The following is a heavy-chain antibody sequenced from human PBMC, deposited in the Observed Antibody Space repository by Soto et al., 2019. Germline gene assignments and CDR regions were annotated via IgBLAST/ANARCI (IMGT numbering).Heavy chain of an antibody. D-gene: IGHD5-12*01. Sequence: ASVKVSCKASGYIFTSYYMHWVRQAPGQGLEWMGIINPSGGSTSYAQKFQGRVTMTRDTSTSTVYMELSSLRSEDTAVYYCARGAFRDGYLQPLSSAFDYWGQGTLVTVSS. V-gene: IGHV1-46*01. J-gene: IGHJ4*02. CDR1: GYIFTSYY. CDR2: INPSGGST. CDR3: ARGAFRDGYLQPLSSAFDY.